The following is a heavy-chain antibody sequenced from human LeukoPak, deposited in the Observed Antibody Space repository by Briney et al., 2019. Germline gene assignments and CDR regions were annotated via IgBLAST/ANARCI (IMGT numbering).Heavy chain of an antibody. CDR1: GYTFIDHY. Sequence: ASVKVSCKASGYTFIDHYIHWVRQAPGPGLEWMGWINTNTGNPTYAQGFTGRFVFSLDTSVSTAYLQISSLKAEDTAVYYCARDYSPIAAHYNWFDPWGQGTLVTVSS. V-gene: IGHV7-4-1*02. CDR3: ARDYSPIAAHYNWFDP. J-gene: IGHJ5*02. CDR2: INTNTGNP. D-gene: IGHD6-6*01.